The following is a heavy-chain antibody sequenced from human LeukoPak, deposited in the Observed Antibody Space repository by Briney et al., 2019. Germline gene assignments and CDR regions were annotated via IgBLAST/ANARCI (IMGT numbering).Heavy chain of an antibody. CDR1: GGSISSSSYY. Sequence: PSETLSLTCTVSGGSISSSSYYWGWIRQPPGKGLEWIGSIYYSGSTYYNPSLRSRVTISVDTSKNQFSLKLSSVTAADTAVYYCASIPRYGAYDAFDIWGQGTMVTVSS. CDR3: ASIPRYGAYDAFDI. J-gene: IGHJ3*02. D-gene: IGHD4/OR15-4a*01. V-gene: IGHV4-39*07. CDR2: IYYSGST.